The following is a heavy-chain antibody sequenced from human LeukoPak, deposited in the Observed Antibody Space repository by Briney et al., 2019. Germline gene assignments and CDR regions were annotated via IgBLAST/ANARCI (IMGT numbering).Heavy chain of an antibody. V-gene: IGHV1-69*01. J-gene: IGHJ4*02. CDR1: GGTFSSYA. CDR3: ARGAQGSVAHPDDY. CDR2: IIPIFGTA. Sequence: ASVKASCKASGGTFSSYAISWVRQAPGQGLEWMGGIIPIFGTANYAQKFQGRVTITADESTSTAYMELSSLRSEGTAVYYCARGAQGSVAHPDDYWGQGTLVTVSS. D-gene: IGHD2-15*01.